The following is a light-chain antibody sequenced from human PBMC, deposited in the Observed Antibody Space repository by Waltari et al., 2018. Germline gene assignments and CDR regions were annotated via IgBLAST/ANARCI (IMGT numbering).Light chain of an antibody. J-gene: IGLJ3*02. CDR2: DNT. Sequence: QSVLTQPPSVSGAPGQRVTISCTGSSSNIGAGYAVHWYQQLPGTAPNLLINDNTNRPSGVPDRFTGSKSGTSASLAITGLQAEDEADYYCQCYDSSLTGSLFGGGTKLTVL. V-gene: IGLV1-40*01. CDR1: SSNIGAGYA. CDR3: QCYDSSLTGSL.